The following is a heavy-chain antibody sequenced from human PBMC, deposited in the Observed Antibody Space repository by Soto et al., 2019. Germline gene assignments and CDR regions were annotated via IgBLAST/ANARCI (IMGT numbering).Heavy chain of an antibody. CDR3: ARTIAPAHDY. D-gene: IGHD6-13*01. CDR1: GCTFTTYF. V-gene: IGHV1-3*01. J-gene: IGHJ4*02. CDR2: INAGNGDT. Sequence: ASVKVSCKASGCTFTTYFMHWVRQAPGQRLEWMGWINAGNGDTKYSQKFQGRVTITRDTSASTAYMELSSLRSEDTAVYYCARTIAPAHDYWGQGTMLAVYS.